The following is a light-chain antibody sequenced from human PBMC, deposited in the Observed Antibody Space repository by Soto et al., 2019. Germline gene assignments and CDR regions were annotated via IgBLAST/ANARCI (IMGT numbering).Light chain of an antibody. CDR2: GTL. Sequence: EIVLTQSPDTLSLSPGERATLSCRASQSISSSYLAWYQQKPGQAPRLLIYGTLTRATVIPDRFSGSGSGTEFTLTISSMEPEDFALYFCQQYSYLVTFGGGTKVEIK. V-gene: IGKV3-20*01. CDR3: QQYSYLVT. CDR1: QSISSSY. J-gene: IGKJ4*01.